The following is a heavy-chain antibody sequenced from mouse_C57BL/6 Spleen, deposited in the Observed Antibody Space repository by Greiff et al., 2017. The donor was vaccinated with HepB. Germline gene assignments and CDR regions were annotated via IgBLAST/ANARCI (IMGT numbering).Heavy chain of an antibody. J-gene: IGHJ4*01. D-gene: IGHD2-12*01. CDR2: ISSGSSTI. CDR3: ARTLLGAMDY. CDR1: GFTFSDYG. V-gene: IGHV5-17*01. Sequence: EVNVVESGGGLVKPGGSLKLSCAASGFTFSDYGMHWVRQAPEKGLEWVAYISSGSSTIYYADTVKGRFTISRDNAKNTLFLQMTSLRSEDTVMYYCARTLLGAMDYWGQGTSVTVSS.